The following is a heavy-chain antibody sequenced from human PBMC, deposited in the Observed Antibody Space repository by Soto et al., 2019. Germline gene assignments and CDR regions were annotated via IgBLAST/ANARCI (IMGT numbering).Heavy chain of an antibody. CDR3: ARLDTAMVTASY. CDR2: ISAHNGKT. J-gene: IGHJ4*02. D-gene: IGHD5-18*01. Sequence: QVQLVQSGAEVKKPGASVKVSCKASGYSFSSYAISWGRQAPGQGLEWMGWISAHNGKTNYPQKLQGRVTMTTDTATSTADMELRSLRSDATAVYYCARLDTAMVTASYWGQGTLVTVSS. CDR1: GYSFSSYA. V-gene: IGHV1-18*01.